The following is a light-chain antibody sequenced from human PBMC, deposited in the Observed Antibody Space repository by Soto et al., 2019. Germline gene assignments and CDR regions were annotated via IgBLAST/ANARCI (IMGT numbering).Light chain of an antibody. CDR1: QSVSNN. V-gene: IGKV3D-15*01. Sequence: EIVLTQSPCTLSLSPGERATLSCRASQSVSNNYLAWYQQKPGQAPRLLIYGASNRATGIPDRFSGSGSGTLFTLTITSLQSEDFAVYYCQQYNNWPLITFGQGTRLEI. CDR3: QQYNNWPLIT. J-gene: IGKJ5*01. CDR2: GAS.